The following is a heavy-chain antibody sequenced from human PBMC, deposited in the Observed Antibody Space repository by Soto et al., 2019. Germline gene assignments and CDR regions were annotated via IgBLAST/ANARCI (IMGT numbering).Heavy chain of an antibody. Sequence: GGSLRLSCAASGFTFSSYAMHWVRQAPGKGLEWVSAISGSGGSTYYADSVKGRFTISRDNSKNTLYLQMNSLRAEDTAVYYCAKLGYCSSTSCGPLVNWGQGTLVTAPQ. J-gene: IGHJ4*02. CDR3: AKLGYCSSTSCGPLVN. D-gene: IGHD2-2*01. V-gene: IGHV3-23*01. CDR2: ISGSGGST. CDR1: GFTFSSYA.